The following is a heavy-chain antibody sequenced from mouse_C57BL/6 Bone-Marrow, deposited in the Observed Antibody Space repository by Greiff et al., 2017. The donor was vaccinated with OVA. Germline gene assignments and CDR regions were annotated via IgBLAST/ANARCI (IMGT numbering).Heavy chain of an antibody. CDR1: GYTFTSYW. Sequence: QVQLQQSGAELAKPGASVKLSCKASGYTFTSYWMHWVKQRPGQGLEWIGYINPSSGYTKYNQKFKGKATLTADTSSNTAYLQLSSLTYEDSAVYYCARFDGYAIDYWGQGTTVTVSS. D-gene: IGHD2-3*01. CDR2: INPSSGYT. V-gene: IGHV1-7*01. J-gene: IGHJ2*01. CDR3: ARFDGYAIDY.